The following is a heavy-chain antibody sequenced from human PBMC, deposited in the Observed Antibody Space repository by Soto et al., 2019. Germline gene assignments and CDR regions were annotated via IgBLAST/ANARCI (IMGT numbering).Heavy chain of an antibody. CDR3: AREVGYGDFSAARLD. CDR1: GGTFSSHS. Sequence: VQLMQSGAEVKKPGSSVKVSCKASGGTFSSHSINWVRQAPGQGLEWMGGIITLFGTSNYAQNFQGRVTITADQSTSTAYMELNSLTSDDTDVYYCAREVGYGDFSAARLDWSQGTLVTVTS. J-gene: IGHJ4*02. D-gene: IGHD2-21*02. V-gene: IGHV1-69*01. CDR2: IITLFGTS.